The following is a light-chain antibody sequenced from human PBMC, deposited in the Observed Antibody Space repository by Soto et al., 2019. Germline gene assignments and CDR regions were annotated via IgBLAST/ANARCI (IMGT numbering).Light chain of an antibody. V-gene: IGLV1-44*01. J-gene: IGLJ3*02. Sequence: QSVLTQPPSASGTPGQRVTISCSGSSSNIGSNTVNWYQQLPGTAPKLLIYSNSNRPSGVPDRFSGSKSGTSASLAITGLQAEDEADYYCQSYDSSLSGWVFGGGTKVTVL. CDR1: SSNIGSNT. CDR2: SNS. CDR3: QSYDSSLSGWV.